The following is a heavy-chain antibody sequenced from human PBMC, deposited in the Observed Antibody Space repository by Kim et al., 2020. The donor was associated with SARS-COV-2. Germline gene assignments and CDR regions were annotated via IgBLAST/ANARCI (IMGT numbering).Heavy chain of an antibody. V-gene: IGHV3-9*01. J-gene: IGHJ6*02. CDR3: AKGVATGIYYAMDV. CDR1: GFTFDDYA. CDR2: ISWNSGTI. Sequence: GGSLRLSCAASGFTFDDYAMHWVRQAPGKGLEWVSGISWNSGTIGYADSVKGRFTISRDNAKNSLYLQMNSLRAEDTALYYCAKGVATGIYYAMDVWGQGTTVTVSS. D-gene: IGHD5-12*01.